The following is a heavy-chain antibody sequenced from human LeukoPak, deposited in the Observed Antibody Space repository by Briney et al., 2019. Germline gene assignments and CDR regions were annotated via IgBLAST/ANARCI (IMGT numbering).Heavy chain of an antibody. J-gene: IGHJ4*02. Sequence: GSLRLSCAASGFTFSSYWMTWVRQAPGKGLEWVANIKRDGSEKHYVDSVKGRFTISRDNTKNSLYLQMNSLRVEDTAVYYCARTYYDLYRIDYWGQGTLVTVSS. V-gene: IGHV3-7*01. CDR2: IKRDGSEK. CDR1: GFTFSSYW. CDR3: ARTYYDLYRIDY. D-gene: IGHD3-16*01.